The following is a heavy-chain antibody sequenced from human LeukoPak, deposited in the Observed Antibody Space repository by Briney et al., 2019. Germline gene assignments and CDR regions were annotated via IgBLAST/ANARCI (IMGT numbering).Heavy chain of an antibody. J-gene: IGHJ6*02. D-gene: IGHD6-13*01. V-gene: IGHV1-46*01. CDR2: INPSGGST. CDR3: AKALPYSSSWDYYYYAMDV. CDR1: GYSFTSNF. Sequence: ASVKVSCEASGYSFTSNFMHWVRQAPGQGLEWMGIINPSGGSTSYAQKFQGRVSMTRDTSTSTVYMELSSLTSEDTAVYYCAKALPYSSSWDYYYYAMDVWGQGTTVTVSS.